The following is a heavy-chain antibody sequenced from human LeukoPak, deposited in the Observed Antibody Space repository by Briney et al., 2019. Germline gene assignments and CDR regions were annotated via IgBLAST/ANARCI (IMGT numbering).Heavy chain of an antibody. CDR3: ARDRIVGAAGAFDI. J-gene: IGHJ3*02. D-gene: IGHD1-26*01. CDR2: ISYDGSNK. Sequence: GGSLRLSCAASGFTFSSYAMHWVRQAPGKGLEWVAVISYDGSNKYYADSVKGRFTISRDNSKNTLYLQMNSLRAEDTAVYYCARDRIVGAAGAFDIWGQGTMVTVSS. V-gene: IGHV3-30-3*01. CDR1: GFTFSSYA.